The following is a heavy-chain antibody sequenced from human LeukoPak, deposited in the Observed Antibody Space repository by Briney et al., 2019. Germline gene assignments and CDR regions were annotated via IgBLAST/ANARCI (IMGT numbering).Heavy chain of an antibody. CDR3: ARRGYYGGNFDY. J-gene: IGHJ4*02. D-gene: IGHD3-3*01. Sequence: SETLSLTCTVSDGSISSSSYYWGWIRQPPGKGLEWIGSIYYSGSTYYKPSLKSRVTISVDTSKNQFSLKLSSVTAADTAVYYCARRGYYGGNFDYWGQGTLVTVSS. CDR2: IYYSGST. V-gene: IGHV4-39*01. CDR1: DGSISSSSYY.